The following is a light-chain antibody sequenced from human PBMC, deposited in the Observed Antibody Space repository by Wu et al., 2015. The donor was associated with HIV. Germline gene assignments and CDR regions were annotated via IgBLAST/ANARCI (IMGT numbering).Light chain of an antibody. CDR2: EAS. CDR3: TKXIIILPRRT. J-gene: IGKJ1*01. Sequence: DIQMTQSPSTLSASVGDRVTITCRASRNINTWLAWYQQRPGTAPKLLIYEASALENGVPSRFSGSGSGTEFTLTISSLQPDDFATYYCTKXIIILPRRTFGPRDPGRRSN. CDR1: RNINTW. V-gene: IGKV1-5*03.